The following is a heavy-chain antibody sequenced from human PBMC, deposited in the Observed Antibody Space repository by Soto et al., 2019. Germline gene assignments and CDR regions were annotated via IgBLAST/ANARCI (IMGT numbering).Heavy chain of an antibody. V-gene: IGHV4-31*03. D-gene: IGHD3-16*01. CDR1: GGSISSGGYY. Sequence: PSETQSLTCTVSGGSISSGGYYWSWIRQHPGKGLEWIGYIYYSGSTNYNPSLKSRVTISVDTSKNQLSLKLSSVTAADTAVYYCARVGGINWFDPWGQGTLVTVSS. J-gene: IGHJ5*02. CDR2: IYYSGST. CDR3: ARVGGINWFDP.